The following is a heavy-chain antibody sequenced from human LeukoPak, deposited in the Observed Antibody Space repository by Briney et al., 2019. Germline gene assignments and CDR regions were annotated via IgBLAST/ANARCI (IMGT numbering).Heavy chain of an antibody. D-gene: IGHD3-10*01. CDR1: GFTFSRYG. J-gene: IGHJ4*02. CDR2: ISYDGSNK. V-gene: IGHV3-30*03. Sequence: GGSLRLSCAASGFTFSRYGMHWVRQAPGKGLEWVAVISYDGSNKYYADSVKGRFTISRDNSKNTLYLQMNSLRAEDTAVYYCARDHTVRGVITLSLDYWGQGTLVTVSS. CDR3: ARDHTVRGVITLSLDY.